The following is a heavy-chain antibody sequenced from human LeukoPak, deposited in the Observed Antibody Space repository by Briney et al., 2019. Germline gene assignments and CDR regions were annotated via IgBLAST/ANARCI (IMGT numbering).Heavy chain of an antibody. Sequence: GGSLRLSCAASGFILSNHWMTWVRQAPGKGPEWVANMNKDGSEKYYVDSVKGRFTISRDTAKNSLYLQMNNLRAEDTALYYCARNNDMDVWGQGTTVTVSS. CDR1: GFILSNHW. D-gene: IGHD1/OR15-1a*01. CDR2: MNKDGSEK. J-gene: IGHJ6*02. V-gene: IGHV3-7*03. CDR3: ARNNDMDV.